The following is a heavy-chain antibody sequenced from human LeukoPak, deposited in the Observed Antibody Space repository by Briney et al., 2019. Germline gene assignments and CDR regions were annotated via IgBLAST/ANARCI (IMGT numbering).Heavy chain of an antibody. CDR2: MNPNSGNT. D-gene: IGHD5-12*01. CDR3: ARGDIVATPLDY. CDR1: GYTFTSYD. Sequence: GASVKVSCKASGYTFTSYDISWVRQATGQGLEWMGWMNPNSGNTGYAQKFQGRVTITRNTSISTAYMELSSLRSEDTAVYYCARGDIVATPLDYWGQGTLVTVSS. J-gene: IGHJ4*02. V-gene: IGHV1-8*03.